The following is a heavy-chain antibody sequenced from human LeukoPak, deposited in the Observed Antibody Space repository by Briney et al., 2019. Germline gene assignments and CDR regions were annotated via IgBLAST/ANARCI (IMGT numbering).Heavy chain of an antibody. Sequence: SVKVSCKASGGTFSSYAISWVRQTPGQGLEWMGGIIPIFGTANYAQKFQGRVTITTDESTSIAYMELSSLRSEDTAVYYCARSVIGPAVDPYYYYYMDVWGKGTTVTVSS. J-gene: IGHJ6*03. V-gene: IGHV1-69*05. D-gene: IGHD2/OR15-2a*01. CDR3: ARSVIGPAVDPYYYYYMDV. CDR2: IIPIFGTA. CDR1: GGTFSSYA.